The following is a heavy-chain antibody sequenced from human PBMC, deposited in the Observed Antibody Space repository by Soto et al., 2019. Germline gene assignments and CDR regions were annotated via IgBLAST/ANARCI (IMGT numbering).Heavy chain of an antibody. CDR1: GYTFTSYA. V-gene: IGHV1-3*01. CDR2: INAGNGNT. D-gene: IGHD2-21*02. CDR3: ARSIVVVTAADY. J-gene: IGHJ4*02. Sequence: QVQLVQSWAEVKKPGASVKVSCKASGYTFTSYAMHWVRQAPGQRLEWMGWINAGNGNTKYSQKFQGRVTITRDTSAITAYMELSSLRSEDTAVYSCARSIVVVTAADYWGQGTLVTVSS.